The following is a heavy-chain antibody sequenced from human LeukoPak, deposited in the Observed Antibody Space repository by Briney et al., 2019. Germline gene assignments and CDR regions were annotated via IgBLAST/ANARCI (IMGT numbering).Heavy chain of an antibody. CDR1: GASVSSGSYY. V-gene: IGHV4-61*01. CDR3: AALSGYSGYDWFSHFDY. CDR2: IYYSGST. D-gene: IGHD5-12*01. Sequence: PSETLSLTRTVSGASVSSGSYYWSWIRQPPGKGLEWIGYIYYSGSTKYNPSLKSRVTISVDTSKNQFSLSLSSVTAADTAVYYCAALSGYSGYDWFSHFDYWGQGTLVTVSS. J-gene: IGHJ4*02.